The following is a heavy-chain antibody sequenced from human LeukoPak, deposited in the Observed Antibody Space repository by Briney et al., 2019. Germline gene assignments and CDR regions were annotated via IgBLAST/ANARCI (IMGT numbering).Heavy chain of an antibody. Sequence: GGSLRLSCAASGFTFSSYEVNWVRQAPGKGLEWVSYISGSGSTIYYADSVKGRFTISRDNAKNSLYLQMNSLRAEDTAIYYCAIEGFLKGFDFWGQGTLVTVSS. D-gene: IGHD3-10*01. CDR3: AIEGFLKGFDF. CDR1: GFTFSSYE. V-gene: IGHV3-48*03. J-gene: IGHJ4*02. CDR2: ISGSGSTI.